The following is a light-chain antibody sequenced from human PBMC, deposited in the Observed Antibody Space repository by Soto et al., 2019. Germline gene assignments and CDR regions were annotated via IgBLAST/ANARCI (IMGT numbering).Light chain of an antibody. J-gene: IGLJ1*01. CDR1: SSDAGAYNF. CDR3: SAYTVSRTYV. Sequence: QSVLTQPASVSGSPGQSITISCTGTSSDAGAYNFVSWHQQHPGKAPKLMIYNVYDRPSGISYRFSGSKSGNTASLTISGLQGEDGADYYCSAYTVSRTYVFGTGTKVTVL. V-gene: IGLV2-14*03. CDR2: NVY.